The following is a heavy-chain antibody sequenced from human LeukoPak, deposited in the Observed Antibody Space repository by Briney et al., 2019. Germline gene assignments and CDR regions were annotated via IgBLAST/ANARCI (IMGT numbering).Heavy chain of an antibody. Sequence: GGSLRLSCAVSGFTFSHAWMSWVRQAPGKGLEWVSAISGSGGSTYYADSVKGRFTISRDNSKNTLYLQMNSLRAEDTAVYYCAKDSGYCSSTSCYLLFDYWGQGTLVTVSS. CDR2: ISGSGGST. D-gene: IGHD2-2*01. CDR1: GFTFSHAW. J-gene: IGHJ4*02. V-gene: IGHV3-23*01. CDR3: AKDSGYCSSTSCYLLFDY.